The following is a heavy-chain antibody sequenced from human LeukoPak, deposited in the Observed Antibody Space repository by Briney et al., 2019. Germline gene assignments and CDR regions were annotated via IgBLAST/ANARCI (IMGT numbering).Heavy chain of an antibody. CDR2: ISGNGADT. CDR1: GFTFSTYA. Sequence: GGSLRLSCAASGFTFSTYAMSWVRQTPGKGLEWVSDISGNGADTYYADSVKGRFTISRDNAKNSLYLQMNSLRAEDAAVYYCARNLLGYKAVDYWGQGTLVTVSS. D-gene: IGHD3-9*01. V-gene: IGHV3-23*01. CDR3: ARNLLGYKAVDY. J-gene: IGHJ4*02.